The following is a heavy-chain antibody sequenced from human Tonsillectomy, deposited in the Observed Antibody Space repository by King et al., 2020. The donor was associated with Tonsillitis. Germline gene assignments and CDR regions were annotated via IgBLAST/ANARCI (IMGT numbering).Heavy chain of an antibody. CDR2: IKPSRDST. D-gene: IGHD4-17*01. J-gene: IGHJ5*02. V-gene: IGHV1-46*01. CDR1: GYTFTNYY. CDR3: ARGQDGDYVAAGVEP. Sequence: VQLVQSGAEVKKPGASVKVSCKASGYTFTNYYIHWVRQAPGQGLEWMGIIKPSRDSTSYEQKFQGRVTMTRDTYTSTVYMELSSLRSEDTAVYYCARGQDGDYVAAGVEPWGQGTLVTVSS.